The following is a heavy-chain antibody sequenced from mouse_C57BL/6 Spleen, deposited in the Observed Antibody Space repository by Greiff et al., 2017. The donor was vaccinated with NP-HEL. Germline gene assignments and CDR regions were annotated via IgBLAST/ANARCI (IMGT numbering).Heavy chain of an antibody. CDR1: GYSITSGYY. Sequence: EVQLQESGPGLVKPSQSLSLTCSVTGYSITSGYYWNWIRQLPGNKLEWMGYISYDGSNNYNPSFKNRISITPDTSKNQLFLKLNSVTTEDTATYYCAGASSGSSYWFADWGQGTLVTVAA. D-gene: IGHD1-1*01. J-gene: IGHJ3*01. V-gene: IGHV3-6*01. CDR2: ISYDGSN. CDR3: AGASSGSSYWFAD.